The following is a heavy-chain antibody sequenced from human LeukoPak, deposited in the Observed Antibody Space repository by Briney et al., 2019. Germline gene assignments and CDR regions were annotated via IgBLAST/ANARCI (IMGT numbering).Heavy chain of an antibody. D-gene: IGHD3-3*01. Sequence: ASVKVSCKASGGTFSSYAISWVRQAPGQGLEWMGRIIPILGIANYAQKFQGRVTITADKSTSTAYMELSSLRSEDTAVYYCARDKHPSENYDFWSGFSHWGQGTLVTVSS. J-gene: IGHJ4*02. V-gene: IGHV1-69*04. CDR1: GGTFSSYA. CDR3: ARDKHPSENYDFWSGFSH. CDR2: IIPILGIA.